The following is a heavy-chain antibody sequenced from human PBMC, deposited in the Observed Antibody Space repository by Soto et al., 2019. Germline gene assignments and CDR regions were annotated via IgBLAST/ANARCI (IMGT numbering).Heavy chain of an antibody. J-gene: IGHJ2*01. Sequence: TGGSLRLSCAASGFTFSSYSMNWVRQAPGKGLEWVSSISSSSYIYYADSVKGRFTISRDNAKNSLYLQMNSLRAEDTAVYYCARDGWVGATEYFDLWGRGTLVTVSS. CDR2: ISSSSYI. D-gene: IGHD1-26*01. V-gene: IGHV3-21*01. CDR1: GFTFSSYS. CDR3: ARDGWVGATEYFDL.